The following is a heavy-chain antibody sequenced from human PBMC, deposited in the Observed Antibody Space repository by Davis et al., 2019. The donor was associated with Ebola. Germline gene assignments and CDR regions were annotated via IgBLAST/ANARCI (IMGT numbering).Heavy chain of an antibody. J-gene: IGHJ4*02. CDR3: ATLSGWIHY. CDR2: IYYSGNT. CDR1: GGSISSSNYY. Sequence: MPSETLSLTCTVSGGSISSSNYYWGWIRQPPGKGLEWIGSIYYSGNTYYNPSLKSRVTISVDTSKNQFSLKLSSVTAADTAVYYCATLSGWIHYWGQGTLVTVSS. V-gene: IGHV4-39*01. D-gene: IGHD6-19*01.